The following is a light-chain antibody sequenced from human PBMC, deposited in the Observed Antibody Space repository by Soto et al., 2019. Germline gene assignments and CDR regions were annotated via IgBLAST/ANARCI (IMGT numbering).Light chain of an antibody. CDR3: QQRSNWPPVT. J-gene: IGKJ5*01. Sequence: EIVLTQSPATLSSFPGDRVTLSCRASQSVRSGLAWYQHKPGQSPRLLLYDASNRAAGIPARFSGSGSGTDFTLTTSSLEPEDLGVYYCQQRSNWPPVTFGQGTRLEIK. CDR1: QSVRSG. CDR2: DAS. V-gene: IGKV3-11*01.